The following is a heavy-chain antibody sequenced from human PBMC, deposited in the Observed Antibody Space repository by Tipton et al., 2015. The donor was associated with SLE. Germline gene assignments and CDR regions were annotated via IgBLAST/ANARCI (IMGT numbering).Heavy chain of an antibody. CDR2: IYYSGST. CDR1: GGSISSYY. D-gene: IGHD3-3*01. V-gene: IGHV4-59*01. CDR3: AREHYDFWSGSDGMDV. J-gene: IGHJ6*02. Sequence: LRLSCTVSGGSISSYYWSWIRQPPGKGLEWIGYIYYSGSTNYNPSLKSRVTISVDTSKNQFSLKLSSVTAADTAVYYCAREHYDFWSGSDGMDVWGQGTTVTVSS.